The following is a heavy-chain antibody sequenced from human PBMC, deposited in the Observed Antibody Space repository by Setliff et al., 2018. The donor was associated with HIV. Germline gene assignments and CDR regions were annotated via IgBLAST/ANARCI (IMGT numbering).Heavy chain of an antibody. CDR3: VRGPQFRPH. CDR2: IRYDDTYK. V-gene: IGHV3-30*02. J-gene: IGHJ4*02. Sequence: PGGSLRLSCATSGFTFSYYGMHWVRQAPGKGLEWVAFIRYDDTYKYYADSVKGRFTISRDDAKNTVYLQMNRLRAEDTAVYYCVRGPQFRPHWGQGTLVTVSS. CDR1: GFTFSYYG.